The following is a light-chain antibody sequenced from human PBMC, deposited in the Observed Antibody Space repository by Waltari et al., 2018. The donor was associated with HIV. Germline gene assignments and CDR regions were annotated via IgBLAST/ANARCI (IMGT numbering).Light chain of an antibody. CDR1: SSNIGNNH. CDR2: RNN. CDR3: AAWDDSLSGV. Sequence: QSVLTQPPSASGTPGQRVTISCSGGSSNIGNNHVYWYQQFPGTAPKLLIYRNNQRPSGVPDRFSGSKSGTSASLVISGPRSEDEADYYCAAWDDSLSGVFGGGTKVTVL. V-gene: IGLV1-47*01. J-gene: IGLJ2*01.